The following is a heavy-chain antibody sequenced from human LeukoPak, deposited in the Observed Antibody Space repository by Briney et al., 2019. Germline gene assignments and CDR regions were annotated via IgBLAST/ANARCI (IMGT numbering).Heavy chain of an antibody. V-gene: IGHV3-53*01. CDR1: GFTFSSYE. D-gene: IGHD4-11*01. J-gene: IGHJ4*02. CDR2: IYSGGST. Sequence: GGSLRLSCAGSGFTFSSYEMNWVRQAPGKGLEWVSVIYSGGSTYYADSVKGRFTISRDNSKNTLYLQMNSLGAEDTAVYYCARTRVDTTTFDYFDYWGQGTLVTVSS. CDR3: ARTRVDTTTFDYFDY.